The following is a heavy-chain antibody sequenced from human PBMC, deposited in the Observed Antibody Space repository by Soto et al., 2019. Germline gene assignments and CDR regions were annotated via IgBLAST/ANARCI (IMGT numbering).Heavy chain of an antibody. V-gene: IGHV4-31*03. CDR2: IYYSGST. Sequence: SETLSLTCTVSGGSISSGGYYWSWIRQHPGKGLEWIGYIYYSGSTYYNPSLKSRVTISVDTSKNQFSLKLSSVTAADTAVYYCERESGGFSFDPWGQGTLVTVSS. CDR3: ERESGGFSFDP. CDR1: GGSISSGGYY. D-gene: IGHD3-10*01. J-gene: IGHJ5*02.